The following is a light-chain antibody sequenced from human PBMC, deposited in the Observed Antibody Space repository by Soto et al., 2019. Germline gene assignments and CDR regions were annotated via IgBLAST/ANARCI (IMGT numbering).Light chain of an antibody. CDR1: QSIDTY. Sequence: DIQMTQSPSSLSASVGDRVTVTCRASQSIDTYLNWYQQRPGQAPKLLIYVASTLQSGVPSRFSGSGSGTHFTLTISSRQPEDFATYYCQQNQDSPPTFGQGTRVERK. J-gene: IGKJ1*01. CDR3: QQNQDSPPT. V-gene: IGKV1-39*01. CDR2: VAS.